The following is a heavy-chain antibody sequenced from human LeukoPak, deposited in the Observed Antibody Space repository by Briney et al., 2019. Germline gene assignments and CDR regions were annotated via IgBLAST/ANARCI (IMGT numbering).Heavy chain of an antibody. J-gene: IGHJ4*02. Sequence: GGSLRLSCAASGFTFSSYSMNWVRQAPGKGLEWVSSISSSSSYIYYADSVKGRFTISRDNAKNSLYLQMNSLRAEDTAVYYCASYGSGSYHLFVYWGQGTLVTVSS. D-gene: IGHD3-10*01. CDR3: ASYGSGSYHLFVY. CDR1: GFTFSSYS. V-gene: IGHV3-21*01. CDR2: ISSSSSYI.